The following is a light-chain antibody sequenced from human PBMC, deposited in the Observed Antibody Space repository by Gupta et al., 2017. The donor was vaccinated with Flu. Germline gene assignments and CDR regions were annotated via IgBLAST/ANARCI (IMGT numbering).Light chain of an antibody. V-gene: IGLV1-44*01. Sequence: QSVLTQPPSASGTPGQRVTISCSGSSSNIGSHTVSWYQQLPGTAPKLLMYSSNQRPSGVPDRFSGSKSGTSASLAISGLQSDDEADYYCAAWDDSLSGPVFGGGTKLTVL. CDR2: SSN. CDR1: SSNIGSHT. CDR3: AAWDDSLSGPV. J-gene: IGLJ2*01.